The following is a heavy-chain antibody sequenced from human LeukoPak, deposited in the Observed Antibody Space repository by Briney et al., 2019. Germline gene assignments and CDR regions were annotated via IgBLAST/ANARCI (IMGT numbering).Heavy chain of an antibody. D-gene: IGHD4-23*01. J-gene: IGHJ4*02. CDR2: IYPGDSDT. Sequence: GESLKISCKGSGYSFTSYWIGWVRQMPGKGLEWMGIIYPGDSDTRYSPSFQGQVTISADKSISTAYLQWSSLKASDTAMYYCARHIIVDYGGNSGYDYWGQGTLVTVSS. CDR3: ARHIIVDYGGNSGYDY. V-gene: IGHV5-51*01. CDR1: GYSFTSYW.